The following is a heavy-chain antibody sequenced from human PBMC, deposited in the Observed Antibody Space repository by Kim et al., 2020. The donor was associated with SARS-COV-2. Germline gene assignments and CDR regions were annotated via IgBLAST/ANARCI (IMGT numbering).Heavy chain of an antibody. CDR1: GGSISSYY. CDR2: IYTSGST. D-gene: IGHD6-13*01. J-gene: IGHJ4*02. V-gene: IGHV4-4*07. Sequence: SETLSLTCTVSGGSISSYYWSWIRQPAGKGLEWIGRIYTSGSTNYNPSLKSRVTMSVDTSKNQFSLKLSSVTAADTAVYYCASEIAAAGIAGFLCYWGQGTLVTVSS. CDR3: ASEIAAAGIAGFLCY.